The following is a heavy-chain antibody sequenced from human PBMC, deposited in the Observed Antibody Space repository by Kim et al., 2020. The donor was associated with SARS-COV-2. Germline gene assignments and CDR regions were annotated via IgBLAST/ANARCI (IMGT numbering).Heavy chain of an antibody. V-gene: IGHV1-8*01. J-gene: IGHJ4*02. D-gene: IGHD3-10*01. CDR1: GYTFTSYD. CDR3: ARAQRFRWYYYGSGSWVFDY. Sequence: ASVKVSCKASGYTFTSYDINWVRQATGQGLEWMGWMNPNSGNTGYAQKFQGRVTMTRNTSISTAYMELSSLRSEDTAVYYCARAQRFRWYYYGSGSWVFDYWGQGTLVTVSS. CDR2: MNPNSGNT.